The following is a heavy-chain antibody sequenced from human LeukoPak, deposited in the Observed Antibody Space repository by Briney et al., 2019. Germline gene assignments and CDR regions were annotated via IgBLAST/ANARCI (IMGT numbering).Heavy chain of an antibody. D-gene: IGHD3-10*01. CDR3: IRENPQQGSEDY. J-gene: IGHJ4*02. CDR2: IYCSGST. V-gene: IGHV4-39*07. CDR1: GASISSGSYY. Sequence: SETLSLTCTVSGASISSGSYYWGWIRQPPGKGLEWIGTIYCSGSTYYNPSLKSRVTISVDTSRNQFSLRLSSVTAADTAVYYCIRENPQQGSEDYWGQGTLVTVSS.